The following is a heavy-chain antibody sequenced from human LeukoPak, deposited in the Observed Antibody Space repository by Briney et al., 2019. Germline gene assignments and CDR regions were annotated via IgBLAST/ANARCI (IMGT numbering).Heavy chain of an antibody. J-gene: IGHJ4*02. CDR2: IYTSGST. CDR1: GGSIGSYY. Sequence: PSETLSLTCTVSGGSIGSYYWNWIRQPAGKGLEWIGRIYTSGSTNYNASLKSRVSMSVDTSKNQFSLKLSSVTAADTAVFYCARENSGSYREFDYWGQGTLVTVSS. D-gene: IGHD1-26*01. V-gene: IGHV4-4*07. CDR3: ARENSGSYREFDY.